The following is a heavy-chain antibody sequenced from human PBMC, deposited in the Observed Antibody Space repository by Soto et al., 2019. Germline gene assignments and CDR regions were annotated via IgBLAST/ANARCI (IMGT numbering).Heavy chain of an antibody. CDR3: ARLISIAAWFDP. J-gene: IGHJ5*02. CDR1: GGSISSYF. D-gene: IGHD2-21*01. V-gene: IGHV4-59*08. Sequence: PSETLPLTCTASGGSISSYFWSWIRQPPGKGLEWIGYIYHSGSTNYHPSLKSRVTISVDAPKNQFSLKLNSVTAADTAVYYCARLISIAAWFDPWGQGTLVTVSS. CDR2: IYHSGST.